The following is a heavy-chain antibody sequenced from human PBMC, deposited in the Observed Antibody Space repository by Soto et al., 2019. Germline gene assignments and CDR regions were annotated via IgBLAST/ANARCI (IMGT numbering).Heavy chain of an antibody. CDR2: IIPIFGTA. D-gene: IGHD3-3*01. Sequence: SVKVSCKASGGTFSSYAISWVRQAPGQGLEWMGGIIPIFGTANYAQKFQGRVTITADESTSTAYMELSSLRSEGTAVYYCARNGVLDDFWSGYSLAYFDYWGQGTLGTVSS. V-gene: IGHV1-69*13. J-gene: IGHJ4*02. CDR3: ARNGVLDDFWSGYSLAYFDY. CDR1: GGTFSSYA.